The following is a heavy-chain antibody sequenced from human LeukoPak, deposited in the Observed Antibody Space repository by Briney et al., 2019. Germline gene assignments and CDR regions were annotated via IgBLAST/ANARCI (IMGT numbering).Heavy chain of an antibody. J-gene: IGHJ5*02. D-gene: IGHD3-10*01. CDR3: ARKRVTMVRGVPLNWFDP. CDR2: IYYSGST. CDR1: GGSSSSYY. Sequence: SGTLSLTCTVSGGSSSSYYWSWIRQPPGKGLEWIGYIYYSGSTNYNPTLKSRVTISVETPKNQFSLKPSSVTAADTAVYYCARKRVTMVRGVPLNWFDPWGQGTLVTVSS. V-gene: IGHV4-59*01.